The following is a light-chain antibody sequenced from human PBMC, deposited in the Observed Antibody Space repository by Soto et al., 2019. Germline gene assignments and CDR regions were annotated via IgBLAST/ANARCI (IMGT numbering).Light chain of an antibody. Sequence: QAVVTQPASVSGSPGQSITISCTGTSSDVGGYNYVSWYQQHPGKAPKLMIYDVSNRPSGVSNRFSGSKSGNTASLTISGLQAEDEADYYCSSYTSSSRGVFGTGTKLTVL. J-gene: IGLJ1*01. CDR2: DVS. V-gene: IGLV2-14*01. CDR1: SSDVGGYNY. CDR3: SSYTSSSRGV.